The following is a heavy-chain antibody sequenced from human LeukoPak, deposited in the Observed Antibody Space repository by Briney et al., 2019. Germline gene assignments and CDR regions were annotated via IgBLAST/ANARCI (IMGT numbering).Heavy chain of an antibody. V-gene: IGHV3-23*01. J-gene: IGHJ6*03. CDR3: AKGLTGKYYYYYSMDV. D-gene: IGHD1-14*01. CDR1: GFTFSNYA. Sequence: GGSLRLSCEASGFTFSNYARGWSRKAPGKGLEWVSVISGSGGSTYYAASVKGRFTISRDNSKNTLYLQMNSLRAEDTAVYYCAKGLTGKYYYYYSMDVWGKGTTVTVSS. CDR2: ISGSGGST.